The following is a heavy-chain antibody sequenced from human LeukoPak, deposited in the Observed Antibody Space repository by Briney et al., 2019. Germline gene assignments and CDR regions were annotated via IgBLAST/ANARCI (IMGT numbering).Heavy chain of an antibody. V-gene: IGHV4-59*08. Sequence: SETLSLTCTVSGGSISSYFWSWFRQPPGKGLEWIGYISYSGSTNYNPSLKSRITISLDTSKNQFSLKLSSVTAADTAVYYCARRRERRRTDRFDYFDYWGQGTLVTVSS. CDR2: ISYSGST. J-gene: IGHJ4*02. D-gene: IGHD1-26*01. CDR1: GGSISSYF. CDR3: ARRRERRRTDRFDYFDY.